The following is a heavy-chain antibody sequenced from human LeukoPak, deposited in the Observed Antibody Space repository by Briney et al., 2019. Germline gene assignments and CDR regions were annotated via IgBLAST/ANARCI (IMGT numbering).Heavy chain of an antibody. D-gene: IGHD4-23*01. V-gene: IGHV1-69*13. J-gene: IGHJ4*02. CDR1: GGTFSSYA. Sequence: SVKVSCKASGGTFSSYAISWVRQAPGQGLEWMGGIIPIFGTANYAQKSQGRVTITADESTSTAYMELSSLRSEDTAVYYCARESLTTVVTSDYWGQGTLVTVSS. CDR3: ARESLTTVVTSDY. CDR2: IIPIFGTA.